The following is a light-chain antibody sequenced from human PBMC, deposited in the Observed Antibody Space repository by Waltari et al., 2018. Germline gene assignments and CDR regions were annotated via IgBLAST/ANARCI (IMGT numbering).Light chain of an antibody. J-gene: IGLJ6*01. V-gene: IGLV1-51*01. CDR3: GTWDSSLTANV. Sequence: QSVLTQPPSVSAAPGQKVTISCSGSSSNIGDNSVSWYQQLPGTAPKLLIYDINKRPPGIPDRFPGSKSGTSATLGITGLQTGDESDYYCGTWDSSLTANVFGSCTKVTVL. CDR2: DIN. CDR1: SSNIGDNS.